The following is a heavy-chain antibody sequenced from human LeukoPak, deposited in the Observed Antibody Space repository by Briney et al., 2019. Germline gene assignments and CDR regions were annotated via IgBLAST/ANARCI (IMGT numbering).Heavy chain of an antibody. Sequence: PSETLSLTCAVYGGSFSGYYWSWIRQPPGKGLEWIGEISHSGSTNYNPSLKSRVTISVDTSKNQFSLKLSSVTAADTAVYYCAGHHPRNTVDFWGQGTLVTVSS. D-gene: IGHD2-8*02. CDR1: GGSFSGYY. V-gene: IGHV4-34*01. CDR2: ISHSGST. J-gene: IGHJ4*02. CDR3: AGHHPRNTVDF.